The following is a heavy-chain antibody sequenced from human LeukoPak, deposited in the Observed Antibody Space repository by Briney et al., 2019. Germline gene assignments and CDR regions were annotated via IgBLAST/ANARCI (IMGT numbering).Heavy chain of an antibody. CDR3: ASGYSYPYYYMDV. D-gene: IGHD5-18*01. CDR1: GFSFSDYG. J-gene: IGHJ6*03. Sequence: GGSLRLSCAASGFSFSDYGIHWVRQAPGKGLEWVSVIYSGGSTYYADSVKGRFTISRDNSKNTLYLQMNSLRAEDTAVYYCASGYSYPYYYMDVWGKGTTVTVSS. CDR2: IYSGGST. V-gene: IGHV3-NL1*01.